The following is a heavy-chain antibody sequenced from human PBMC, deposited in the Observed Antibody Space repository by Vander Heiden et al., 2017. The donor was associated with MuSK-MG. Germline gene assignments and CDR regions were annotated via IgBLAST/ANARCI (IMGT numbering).Heavy chain of an antibody. J-gene: IGHJ4*02. CDR1: GFTFEVYA. V-gene: IGHV3-20*04. CDR2: INWNGDST. D-gene: IGHD1-26*01. CDR3: ARDHYRTSTIFDY. Sequence: EVQLVESGGGVVRPGGSLRLSCAVSGFTFEVYAMSWVRQAPGKGLEWISGINWNGDSTGYADSVKGRFTISRDNAKNSLYLQMNSLRAEDTALYYCARDHYRTSTIFDYWGRGTLVTVSS.